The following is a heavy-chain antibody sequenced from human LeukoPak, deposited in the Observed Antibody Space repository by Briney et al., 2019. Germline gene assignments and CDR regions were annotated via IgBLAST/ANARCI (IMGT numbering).Heavy chain of an antibody. D-gene: IGHD6-19*01. CDR3: ARAPTIWSSGWYGSGNWFDP. CDR2: IYYSGST. V-gene: IGHV4-39*07. CDR1: GGSISSSSYY. Sequence: SETLSLTCTVSGGSISSSSYYWGWIRQPPGKGLEWIGSIYYSGSTYYNPSLKSRVTISVDTSKNQFSLKLSSVTAADTAVYYCARAPTIWSSGWYGSGNWFDPWGQGTLVTVSS. J-gene: IGHJ5*02.